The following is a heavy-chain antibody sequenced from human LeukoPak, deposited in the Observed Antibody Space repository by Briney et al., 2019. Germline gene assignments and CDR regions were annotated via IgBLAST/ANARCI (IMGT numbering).Heavy chain of an antibody. J-gene: IGHJ5*02. D-gene: IGHD6-19*01. CDR2: IYPGDSDP. Sequence: GDSLKISCKGSGYSFTSYWIGWVRQMPGKGLEWMGLIYPGDSDPRYSPSFQGHVTISADKSISTAYLQWSSLKASDTAMYYCARHAIAVAGYNWFDPWGQGTLVTVSS. CDR3: ARHAIAVAGYNWFDP. CDR1: GYSFTSYW. V-gene: IGHV5-51*01.